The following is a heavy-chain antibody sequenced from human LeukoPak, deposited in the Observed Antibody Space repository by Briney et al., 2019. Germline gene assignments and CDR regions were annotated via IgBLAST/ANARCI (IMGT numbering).Heavy chain of an antibody. Sequence: GGSLRLSCATSGFIFNYYAMSWVRQAPGKGLEWVATIKQGGSDKYYVNSVKGRFTISRDNTKDSLYLQMSSLRADDTAVYYCASLWDGGYWGQGTLVTVSS. CDR3: ASLWDGGY. J-gene: IGHJ4*02. V-gene: IGHV3-7*01. D-gene: IGHD1-26*01. CDR1: GFIFNYYA. CDR2: IKQGGSDK.